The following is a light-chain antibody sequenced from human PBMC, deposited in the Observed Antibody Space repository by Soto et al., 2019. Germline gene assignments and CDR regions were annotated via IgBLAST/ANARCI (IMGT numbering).Light chain of an antibody. CDR3: QKYNSAPWT. CDR1: QGISDN. CDR2: AAS. Sequence: DIQMTQSPSSLSASVGDRVIITCRASQGISDNLAWYQQIPGKVPKLLIYAASTLQSGVPTRFSGSGSGTDFTLTISNLQPEDVATYYCQKYNSAPWTFGQGTKVEIK. J-gene: IGKJ1*01. V-gene: IGKV1-27*01.